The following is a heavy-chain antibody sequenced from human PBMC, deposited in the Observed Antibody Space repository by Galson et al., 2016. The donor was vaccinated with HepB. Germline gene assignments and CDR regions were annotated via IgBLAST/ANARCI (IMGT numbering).Heavy chain of an antibody. Sequence: SLRLSCAASGLTFSSYAMNWVRQAPGKGLEWVSAVNAGGDSTYYADSVKGRFTISRNNSKNTQYLQMISLRAEDTAVYYCAKEHSGYFDYWGQGTLVTVPS. CDR1: GLTFSSYA. J-gene: IGHJ4*02. V-gene: IGHV3-23*01. CDR3: AKEHSGYFDY. CDR2: VNAGGDST. D-gene: IGHD6-19*01.